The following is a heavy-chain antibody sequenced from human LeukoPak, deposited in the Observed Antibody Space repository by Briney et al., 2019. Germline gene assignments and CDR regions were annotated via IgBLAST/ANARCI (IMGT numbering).Heavy chain of an antibody. CDR1: GFTFGDYA. CDR2: IRRRSYGGTT. Sequence: GRSLRLPCAASGFTFGDYAMSWVRQAPGKGLEWVGFIRRRSYGGTTEYAASVKGRFTISRDDFKSIAYLQMNSLKTEDTAVYYCTRLFSNYYFDSWGQGTLVTVSS. D-gene: IGHD4-11*01. J-gene: IGHJ4*02. CDR3: TRLFSNYYFDS. V-gene: IGHV3-49*04.